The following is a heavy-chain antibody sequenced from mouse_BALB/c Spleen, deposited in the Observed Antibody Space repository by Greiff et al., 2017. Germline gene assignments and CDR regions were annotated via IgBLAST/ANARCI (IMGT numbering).Heavy chain of an antibody. J-gene: IGHJ3*01. V-gene: IGHV1S82*01. Sequence: QVQLQQPGAELVRPGASVKLSCKASGFSFNSYWMNWVKQRPGQGLEWIGMIHPSDSETRLNQKFKDKATLTVDKSSSTAYMQLSSPTSEDSAVCDCARDYRYDGGFAYWGQGTLVTVSA. CDR2: IHPSDSET. CDR3: ARDYRYDGGFAY. D-gene: IGHD2-14*01. CDR1: GFSFNSYW.